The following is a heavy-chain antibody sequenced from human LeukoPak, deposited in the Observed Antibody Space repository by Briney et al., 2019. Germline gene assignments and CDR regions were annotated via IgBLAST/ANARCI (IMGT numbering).Heavy chain of an antibody. D-gene: IGHD3-10*01. CDR2: FDSEDSET. CDR3: AAYYASGAPSH. Sequence: GASVKVSCKISGYTLTEFSMHWVRQPLGKGLEWMGGFDSEDSETTYAQKFQGRVTMTEDTSTDTAYMELSSLRSEDTATYYCAAYYASGAPSHWGQGTLVTASS. V-gene: IGHV1-24*01. CDR1: GYTLTEFS. J-gene: IGHJ4*02.